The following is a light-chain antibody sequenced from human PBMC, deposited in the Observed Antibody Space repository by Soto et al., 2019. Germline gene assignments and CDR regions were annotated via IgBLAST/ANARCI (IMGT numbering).Light chain of an antibody. CDR2: GAS. CDR1: QDIRTW. CDR3: QHATSFPIT. V-gene: IGKV1-12*01. Sequence: DIQMTQSPSSVSASVGDRVTITCRASQDIRTWLAWYQQKPGKAPKILIYGASSLQSGVPSRFSDSGSGTYFTLTISSLQPEDFATYYCQHATSFPITFGQGTRLEIK. J-gene: IGKJ5*01.